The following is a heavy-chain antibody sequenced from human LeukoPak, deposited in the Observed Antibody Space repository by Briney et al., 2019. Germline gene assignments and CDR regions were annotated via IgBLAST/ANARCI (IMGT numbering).Heavy chain of an antibody. CDR2: ISAYNGNT. D-gene: IGHD3-3*01. CDR3: ARHTGSFYDFWSGYIDY. CDR1: GYTFTSYG. V-gene: IGHV1-18*01. J-gene: IGHJ4*02. Sequence: GASVKVSCKASGYTFTSYGISWVRQAPGQGLEWMGWISAYNGNTNYAQKLQGRVTMTTDTSTSTAYMELRSLRSDDTAVYYCARHTGSFYDFWSGYIDYWGQGTLVTVSS.